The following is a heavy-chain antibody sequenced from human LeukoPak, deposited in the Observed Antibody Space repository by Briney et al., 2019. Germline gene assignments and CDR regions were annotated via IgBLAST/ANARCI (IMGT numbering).Heavy chain of an antibody. CDR2: INPNTGDT. Sequence: GAPVKVSCTASGYTFTSYYMHWVRQAPGQGLEWMGWINPNTGDTNYAQKLQGRVTMTTDTSTSTAYMELRSLRSDDTAVYYCAREGSSGWSRAFDYWGQGTLGTLSS. V-gene: IGHV1-18*04. CDR3: AREGSSGWSRAFDY. J-gene: IGHJ4*02. D-gene: IGHD6-19*01. CDR1: GYTFTSYY.